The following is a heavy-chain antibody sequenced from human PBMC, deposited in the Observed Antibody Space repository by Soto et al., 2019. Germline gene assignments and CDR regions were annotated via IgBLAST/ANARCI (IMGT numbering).Heavy chain of an antibody. J-gene: IGHJ4*02. Sequence: SVKVSCKASGGTFSSYRINWVRQAPGQGLEWVGGIVPIRRTADYAQTFQGRVIITADESARKSYMELRSLRSQDTAVYYCVRDSGAKLSSSWGQGTLVTVSS. D-gene: IGHD6-13*01. CDR2: IVPIRRTA. CDR1: GGTFSSYR. CDR3: VRDSGAKLSSS. V-gene: IGHV1-69*13.